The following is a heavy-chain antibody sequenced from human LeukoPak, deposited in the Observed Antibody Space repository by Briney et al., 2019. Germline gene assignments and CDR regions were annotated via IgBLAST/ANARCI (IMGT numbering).Heavy chain of an antibody. J-gene: IGHJ4*02. V-gene: IGHV3-23*01. Sequence: GGSLRLSCAASGFTFSSYVMNWVRQAPGKGLEWVSGVSSSGGSTYYADSVKGRFTISRDNSKNTLYLQMNSLRAEDTALYYCAKDVDRARIMYLHEWGQGPHVIVSS. CDR2: VSSSGGST. CDR3: AKDVDRARIMYLHE. D-gene: IGHD2-8*01. CDR1: GFTFSSYV.